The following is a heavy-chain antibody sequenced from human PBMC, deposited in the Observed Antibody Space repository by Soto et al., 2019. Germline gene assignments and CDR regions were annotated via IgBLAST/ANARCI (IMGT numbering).Heavy chain of an antibody. CDR3: ARASPVVNDV. Sequence: SETLSLTCAVSGDSISSSNWWSWVRQPPGKGLEWIGYIYYSGSTYYNPSLKSRVTISVDTSKNQFSLKLSSVTAADTAVYYCARASPVVNDVWGQGTTVTVSS. J-gene: IGHJ6*02. CDR1: GDSISSSNW. CDR2: IYYSGST. V-gene: IGHV4-4*02.